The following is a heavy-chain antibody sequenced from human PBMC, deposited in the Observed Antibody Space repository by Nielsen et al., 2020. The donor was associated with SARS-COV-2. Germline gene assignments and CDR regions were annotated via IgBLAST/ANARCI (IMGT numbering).Heavy chain of an antibody. CDR1: GFTFSSYS. V-gene: IGHV3-21*01. CDR2: IISSSSYI. CDR3: AREGVVGADYYYYGMDV. D-gene: IGHD1-26*01. J-gene: IGHJ6*02. Sequence: GGSLRLSCAASGFTFSSYSMNWVRQAPGKGLEWVSSIISSSSYIYYADSVKGRFTISRDNAKNSLYLQMNSLRAEDTAVYYCAREGVVGADYYYYGMDVWGQGTTVTVSS.